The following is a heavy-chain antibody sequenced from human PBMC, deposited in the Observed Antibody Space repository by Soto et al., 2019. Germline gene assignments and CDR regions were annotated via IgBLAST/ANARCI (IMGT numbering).Heavy chain of an antibody. D-gene: IGHD3-10*01. CDR3: AIHEFGDESDWFDP. CDR1: GGTFSSYT. CDR2: IIPILGIA. V-gene: IGHV1-69*02. J-gene: IGHJ5*02. Sequence: QVQLVQSGAEVKKPGSSVKVSCKASGGTFSSYTISWVRQAPGQGLEWMGRIIPILGIANYAQKFQGRVTITADKSTSTAYMELSSLRSEDTAVYYCAIHEFGDESDWFDPWGQGTLVTVSS.